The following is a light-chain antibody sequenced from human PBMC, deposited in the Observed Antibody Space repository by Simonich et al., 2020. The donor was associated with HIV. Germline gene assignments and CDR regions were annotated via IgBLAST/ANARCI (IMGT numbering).Light chain of an antibody. J-gene: IGKJ1*01. CDR3: QQYNHWPPA. V-gene: IGKV3-15*01. Sequence: EIVLTQSPGTLSLSPGERATLSCRASQSVSSSYLAWYQQKPGPAPRLLMYGASTRATGTPARFSGSGSATEFTLTISSMQSEDVAVYYCQQYNHWPPAFGQGTKVEIK. CDR2: GAS. CDR1: QSVSSSY.